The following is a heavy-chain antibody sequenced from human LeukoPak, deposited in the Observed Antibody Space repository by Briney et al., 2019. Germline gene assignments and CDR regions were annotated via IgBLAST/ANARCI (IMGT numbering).Heavy chain of an antibody. J-gene: IGHJ4*02. CDR1: GGSISSYY. D-gene: IGHD3-16*01. V-gene: IGHV4-59*01. CDR3: TRGAGWLIDY. CDR2: VYYSGST. Sequence: SETLSLTCTISGGSISSYYWSWIRQPPGKGLEWIGYVYYSGSTNYNPSLKSRVTISVDTSKNQFSLKLSSVTTADTAVYYCTRGAGWLIDYWGQGILVTVSS.